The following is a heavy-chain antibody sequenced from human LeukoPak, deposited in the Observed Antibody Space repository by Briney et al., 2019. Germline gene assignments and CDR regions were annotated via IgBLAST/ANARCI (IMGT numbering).Heavy chain of an antibody. D-gene: IGHD3-10*01. CDR3: ARGIRWTYYYGSGSYANLDY. CDR2: ISSSGSTI. CDR1: GFTFSSYE. J-gene: IGHJ4*02. V-gene: IGHV3-48*03. Sequence: GGSLRLSCAASGFTFSSYEMNWVRQAPGKGLEWVSYISSSGSTIYYADSVKGRFTISRDNAKNSLYLQMNSLRAEDTAVYYCARGIRWTYYYGSGSYANLDYWGQGTLVTVSS.